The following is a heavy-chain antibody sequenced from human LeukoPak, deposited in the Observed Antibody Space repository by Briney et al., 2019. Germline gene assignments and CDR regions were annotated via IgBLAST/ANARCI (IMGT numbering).Heavy chain of an antibody. CDR2: ISWNSGSI. V-gene: IGHV3-9*01. Sequence: PGGSLRLSCAASGFTFDDYAMHWVRQAPGKGLEWVSGISWNSGSIGYADSVKGRFTISRDNAKNPLYLQMNSLRAEDTALYYCAKDMGTTGMKQAFDYWGQGTLVTVSS. D-gene: IGHD4-17*01. J-gene: IGHJ4*02. CDR1: GFTFDDYA. CDR3: AKDMGTTGMKQAFDY.